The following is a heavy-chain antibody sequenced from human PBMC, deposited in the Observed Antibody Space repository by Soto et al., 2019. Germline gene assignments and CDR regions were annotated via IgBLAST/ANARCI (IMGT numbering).Heavy chain of an antibody. V-gene: IGHV5-51*01. D-gene: IGHD2-15*01. CDR3: ARHGSPYEFGCFDF. CDR1: GYHFSGYW. Sequence: PGESLKISCKGFGYHFSGYWIGWVRQMPGKGLEWMGLIYPGDSRIRYSPSFQGQVTMSFDRSINTAYLQWSSLKASDTAIYYCARHGSPYEFGCFDFWGQGTLVTVSS. J-gene: IGHJ4*02. CDR2: IYPGDSRI.